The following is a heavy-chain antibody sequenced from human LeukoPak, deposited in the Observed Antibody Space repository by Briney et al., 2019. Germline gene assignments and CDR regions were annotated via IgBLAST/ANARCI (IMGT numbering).Heavy chain of an antibody. D-gene: IGHD2-2*01. J-gene: IGHJ4*02. Sequence: SAKVSCKASGGTFSIYDIFWVRQAPGQGLEWMGGIIPIFGTAKYAQKFQGRVTITADKSTSTAYMEVSSLRSEDTAVYYCASGRTDIVVVPATLRNYYFDYWGQGTLVTVSS. CDR3: ASGRTDIVVVPATLRNYYFDY. CDR2: IIPIFGTA. CDR1: GGTFSIYD. V-gene: IGHV1-69*06.